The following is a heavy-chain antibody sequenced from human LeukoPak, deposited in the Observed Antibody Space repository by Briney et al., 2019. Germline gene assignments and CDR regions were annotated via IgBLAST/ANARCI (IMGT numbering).Heavy chain of an antibody. V-gene: IGHV3-23*01. J-gene: IGHJ4*02. CDR1: GFTFSSYD. D-gene: IGHD3-16*02. CDR3: AKDQGELSLTFDY. Sequence: GGSLRLSCAASGFTFSSYDLSWVRQAPGKGLECVSAIRRGVGSTYYADSVEGRFTISRDNSKNTVYLQMTSLRAEDTAVYYCAKDQGELSLTFDYWGQGALVTVSS. CDR2: IRRGVGST.